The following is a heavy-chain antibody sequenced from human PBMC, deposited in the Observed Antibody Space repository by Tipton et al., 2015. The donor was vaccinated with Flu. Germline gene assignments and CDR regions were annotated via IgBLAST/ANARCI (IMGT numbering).Heavy chain of an antibody. J-gene: IGHJ3*02. D-gene: IGHD3-22*01. CDR1: GGSISSSSYY. CDR2: IYYSGST. CDR3: AMPYYYDSSGYPPYAFDI. Sequence: TLSLTCTVSGGSISSSSYYWGWIRQPPGKGLEWIGSIYYSGSTYYNPSLKSRVTISVDTSKNQFSLKLSSVTAADTAVYYCAMPYYYDSSGYPPYAFDIWGQGTMVTVSS. V-gene: IGHV4-39*07.